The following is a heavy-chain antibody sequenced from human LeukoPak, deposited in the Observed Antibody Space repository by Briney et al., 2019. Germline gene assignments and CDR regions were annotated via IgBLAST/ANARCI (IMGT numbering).Heavy chain of an antibody. CDR2: IYYSGST. V-gene: IGHV4-61*01. Sequence: SETLSLTCTVSGGSVSSGSYYWSCIRQPPGKGLEWSGYIYYSGSTNYNPSLKSRVTISVDTSKNQFSLKLSSVTAADTAVYYCARQISSSWYYFDYWGQGTLVIVSS. CDR1: GGSVSSGSYY. D-gene: IGHD6-13*01. J-gene: IGHJ4*02. CDR3: ARQISSSWYYFDY.